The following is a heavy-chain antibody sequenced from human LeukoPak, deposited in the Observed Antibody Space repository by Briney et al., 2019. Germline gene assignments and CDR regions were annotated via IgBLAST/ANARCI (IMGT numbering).Heavy chain of an antibody. CDR2: INPNSGGT. CDR3: ARWGSGSAFDI. D-gene: IGHD6-19*01. Sequence: ASVKVSCKASGYTFTSYYMHWVRQAPGQGLEWMGWINPNSGGTNYAQKFQGRVTMTRDTSISTAHMELSRLRSDDTALYYCARWGSGSAFDIWGQGTMVTVSS. J-gene: IGHJ3*02. CDR1: GYTFTSYY. V-gene: IGHV1-2*02.